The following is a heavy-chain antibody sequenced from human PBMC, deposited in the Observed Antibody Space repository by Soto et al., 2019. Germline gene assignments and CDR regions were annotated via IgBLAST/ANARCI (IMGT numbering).Heavy chain of an antibody. V-gene: IGHV3-23*01. D-gene: IGHD2-15*01. J-gene: IGHJ4*02. CDR3: AKDPVLLAYCSGDNCAPFDY. CDR2: ISGSGGST. CDR1: GFTFSRYA. Sequence: EVQLLESGGGLVQPGGSLRLACAASGFTFSRYAMNWVRQAPGKGLEWVSAISGSGGSTYYADSVKGRFTISRDNSKNTLYLQMNSLRAEDTAVYFCAKDPVLLAYCSGDNCAPFDYWGQGTLVTVSS.